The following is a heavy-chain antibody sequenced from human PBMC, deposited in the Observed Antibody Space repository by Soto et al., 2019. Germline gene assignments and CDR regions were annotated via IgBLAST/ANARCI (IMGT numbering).Heavy chain of an antibody. Sequence: QVQLQQSGPGLVQPSQTLSLTCTVSGDSISNVHYFWSWIRQSPDKGLEWTGHIYNGGSIYNNPSLESRLTISVDTSKNQFSLDLSSVSAADTAVYYCTRGPSGDKVDSWGQGTLVTVSS. CDR1: GDSISNVHYF. CDR3: TRGPSGDKVDS. V-gene: IGHV4-30-4*01. CDR2: IYNGGSI. D-gene: IGHD7-27*01. J-gene: IGHJ4*02.